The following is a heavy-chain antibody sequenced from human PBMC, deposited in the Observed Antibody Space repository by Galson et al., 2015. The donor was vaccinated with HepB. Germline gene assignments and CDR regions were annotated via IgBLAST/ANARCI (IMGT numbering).Heavy chain of an antibody. J-gene: IGHJ6*02. CDR3: ARSGDILTGYYSLTGYYYGMDV. CDR2: ISSSSSYI. Sequence: SLRLSCAASGFTFSSYSMNWVRQAPGKGLEWVSSISSSSSYIYYADSVKGRFTISRDNAKNSLYLQMNSLRAEDTAVYYCARSGDILTGYYSLTGYYYGMDVWGQGTTVTVS. D-gene: IGHD3-9*01. V-gene: IGHV3-21*01. CDR1: GFTFSSYS.